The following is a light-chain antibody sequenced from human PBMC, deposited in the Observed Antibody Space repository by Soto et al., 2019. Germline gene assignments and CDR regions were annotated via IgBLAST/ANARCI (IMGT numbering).Light chain of an antibody. CDR3: QWYGRSPRT. CDR2: GAS. J-gene: IGKJ1*01. V-gene: IGKV3-20*01. CDR1: QSVSSS. Sequence: EIVMTQSPVTLFVSPGKTATLSCRASQSVSSSLAWYQQKPGQAPRLLIYGASSRATGIPDRFSGSGSGTDFTLTISRLEPEDFEVYYCQWYGRSPRTFGQGTTVDIK.